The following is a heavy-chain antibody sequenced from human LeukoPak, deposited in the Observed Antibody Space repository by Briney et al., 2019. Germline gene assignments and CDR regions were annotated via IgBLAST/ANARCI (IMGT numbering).Heavy chain of an antibody. CDR3: ARNPRYHNILTGYSPLEYYFDY. J-gene: IGHJ4*02. D-gene: IGHD3-9*01. Sequence: SEALSLTCAVSGYSISSDNYWVWIRQPPGQGLEWTGGIYHSGSTYYNPSLKSRVTMSVDTSKNQFSLKLSSVTAADTAVYYCARNPRYHNILTGYSPLEYYFDYWGQGTLVTVSS. CDR2: IYHSGST. CDR1: GYSISSDNY. V-gene: IGHV4-38-2*01.